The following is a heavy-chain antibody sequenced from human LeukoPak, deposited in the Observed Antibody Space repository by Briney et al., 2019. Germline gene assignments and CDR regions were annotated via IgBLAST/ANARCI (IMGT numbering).Heavy chain of an antibody. CDR2: IYYSGST. CDR1: GGSISTYY. J-gene: IGHJ4*02. D-gene: IGHD1-26*01. V-gene: IGHV4-59*01. CDR3: ARGIYYYYFDY. Sequence: SETLSLTCTVSGGSISTYYWSWIRQPPGKGLEWIGYIYYSGSTNYNPSLKSRVTISVDTSKNQFFLKLRTVTAADTAVYYCARGIYYYYFDYWGQGTLVTVSS.